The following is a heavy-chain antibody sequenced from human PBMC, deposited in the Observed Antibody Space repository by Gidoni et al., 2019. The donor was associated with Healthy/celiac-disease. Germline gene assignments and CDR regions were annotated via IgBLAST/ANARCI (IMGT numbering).Heavy chain of an antibody. Sequence: QVQLQQWGAGLLKPSETLSLTCAVYGGSFSGYYWRWIRQPPGKGLEWIGEINHSGSTNYNPSRKSRVTISVDTSKNQFSLKLSSVTAADTAVYYCARNRLRWGNYFDYWGQGTLVTVSS. D-gene: IGHD4-17*01. CDR2: INHSGST. V-gene: IGHV4-34*01. J-gene: IGHJ4*02. CDR3: ARNRLRWGNYFDY. CDR1: GGSFSGYY.